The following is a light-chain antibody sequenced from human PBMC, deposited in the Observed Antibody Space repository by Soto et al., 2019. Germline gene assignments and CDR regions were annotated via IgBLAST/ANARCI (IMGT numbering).Light chain of an antibody. J-gene: IGLJ2*01. Sequence: QSALTQPASVSGSPGQSIIISCTGTSSDVGGYNYVSWYQQHPGKAPKLMIYDVSNRPSGVSNRFSGSKSGNTASLTISGLQAEDEADYYCSSNTSNNTPWRVFGGGTKLTVL. CDR1: SSDVGGYNY. CDR2: DVS. V-gene: IGLV2-14*01. CDR3: SSNTSNNTPWRV.